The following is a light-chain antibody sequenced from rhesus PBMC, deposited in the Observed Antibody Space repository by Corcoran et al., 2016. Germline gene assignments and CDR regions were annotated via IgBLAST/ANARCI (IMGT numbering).Light chain of an antibody. CDR1: QGISSW. J-gene: IGKJ1*01. Sequence: DIQMTQSPSSLSASVGDKVTITCRASQGISSWLAWYQQKPGKAPKLLIYKASSLQSGVPSRFSGSGSGTEFTLTISSLQPEDFATYYCLQYSSSWTFGQGTKVEIK. V-gene: IGKV1-22*01. CDR3: LQYSSSWT. CDR2: KAS.